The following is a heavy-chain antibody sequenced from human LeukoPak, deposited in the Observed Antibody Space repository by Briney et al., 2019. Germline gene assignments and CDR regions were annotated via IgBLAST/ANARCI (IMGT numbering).Heavy chain of an antibody. D-gene: IGHD5-18*01. V-gene: IGHV3-66*04. CDR3: ARRELLGYSYGLRTFNI. J-gene: IGHJ3*02. CDR1: GFTVSSNY. Sequence: GVSLRLSCAASGFTVSSNYMSWVRQAPGKGLEGGSVIYSGGIYNDGTTNYGDSVKGRFTISRDNSKNTLYLQMNSLRAEDTAVYYCARRELLGYSYGLRTFNIWGQGTTVTVSS. CDR2: IYSGGIYNDGTT.